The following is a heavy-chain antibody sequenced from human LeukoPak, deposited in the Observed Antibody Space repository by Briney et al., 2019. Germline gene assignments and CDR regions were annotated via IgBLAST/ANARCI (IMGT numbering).Heavy chain of an antibody. Sequence: GGSLRLSCAASGFTFSSYAMSWVRQAPGKGLECVSAISGGGPVTYYTDSVKGRFTISRDNSKNTLYLEMNSLRAEDTAVYYCARRGSSGWYDYWGQGTLVAVSS. CDR1: GFTFSSYA. CDR3: ARRGSSGWYDY. CDR2: ISGGGPVT. D-gene: IGHD6-19*01. J-gene: IGHJ4*02. V-gene: IGHV3-23*01.